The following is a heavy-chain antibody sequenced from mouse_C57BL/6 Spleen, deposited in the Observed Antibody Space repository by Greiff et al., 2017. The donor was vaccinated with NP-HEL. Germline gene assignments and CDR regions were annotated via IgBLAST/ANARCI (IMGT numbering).Heavy chain of an antibody. Sequence: HVQLQQPGAELVRPGSSVKLSCKASGYTFTSYWMHWVKQRPIQGLEWIGNIDPSDSETHYNQKFKDKATLTVDKSSSTAYMQLSSLTSEDSAVYYCARSYGSSWDYWGQGTTLTVSS. CDR1: GYTFTSYW. CDR3: ARSYGSSWDY. CDR2: IDPSDSET. V-gene: IGHV1-52*01. D-gene: IGHD1-1*01. J-gene: IGHJ2*01.